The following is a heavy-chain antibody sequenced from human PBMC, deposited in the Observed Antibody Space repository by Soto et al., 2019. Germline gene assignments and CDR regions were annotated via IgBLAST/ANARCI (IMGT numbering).Heavy chain of an antibody. V-gene: IGHV4-31*03. D-gene: IGHD6-13*01. J-gene: IGHJ6*02. CDR3: ARDYGRSAAGISYYYYGMDV. Sequence: QVQLQESGPGLVKPSQTLSLTCTVSGGSISSGGYYWSWIRQHPGKGLEWIGYIYYSGSTYYNPSLQSRVTISVDTSKNQFSLKLSSVTAADTAVYYCARDYGRSAAGISYYYYGMDVWGQGTTVTVSS. CDR1: GGSISSGGYY. CDR2: IYYSGST.